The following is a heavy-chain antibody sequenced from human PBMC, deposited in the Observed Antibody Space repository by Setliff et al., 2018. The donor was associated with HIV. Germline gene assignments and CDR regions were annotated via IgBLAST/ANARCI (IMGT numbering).Heavy chain of an antibody. D-gene: IGHD6-13*01. V-gene: IGHV3-23*01. CDR2: ISGTGGST. Sequence: GGSLRLSCSASGFTFSSYAMSWVRQAPGKGLEWGSVISGTGGSTYYADSVKGRFTISRDNSKNTLSLQMNSLKAEDTAVYYCAVSFSTGSWPLYTLDIWGQGTMVTVSS. CDR3: AVSFSTGSWPLYTLDI. J-gene: IGHJ3*02. CDR1: GFTFSSYA.